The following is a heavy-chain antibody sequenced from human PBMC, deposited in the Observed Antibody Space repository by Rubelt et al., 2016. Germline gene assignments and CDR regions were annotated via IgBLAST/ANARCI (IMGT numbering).Heavy chain of an antibody. J-gene: IGHJ4*02. V-gene: IGHV4-39*01. CDR2: IYYSGCT. Sequence: QLQLQESGPGLVKPSETLSLTCTVSGGSISSSSYYWGWIRQPPGKGLEWIGSIYYSGCTYYNPSLKSRVTRSVDTSKNQFSLKLSSVTAADTAVYYCARVISSGWRTHDYWGQGTLVTVSS. CDR3: ARVISSGWRTHDY. CDR1: GGSISSSSYY. D-gene: IGHD6-25*01.